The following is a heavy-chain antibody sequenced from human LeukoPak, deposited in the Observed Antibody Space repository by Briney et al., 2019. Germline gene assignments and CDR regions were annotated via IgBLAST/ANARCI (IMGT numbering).Heavy chain of an antibody. CDR3: ARTYSGIYYCYDY. J-gene: IGHJ4*02. D-gene: IGHD1-26*01. V-gene: IGHV1-18*01. CDR1: GYTFTSYG. CDR2: ISAYNGNT. Sequence: ASVTVSCKASGYTFTSYGISWVRQPPGQGLEWMGWISAYNGNTNYAQKLQGRVTMSTDTSTSTAYMELRSLRSDDTAVYYCARTYSGIYYCYDYWGQGTLVTVSS.